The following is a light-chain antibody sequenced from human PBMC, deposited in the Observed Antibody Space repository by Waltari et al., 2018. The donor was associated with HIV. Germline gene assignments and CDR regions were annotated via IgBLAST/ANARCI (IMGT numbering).Light chain of an antibody. V-gene: IGKV4-1*01. CDR1: LTILYSSENRDC. Sequence: IVLTHAPIALAASQGVKVTFNYRFALTILYSSENRDCLAWYQQKPGQSPKVLIYWASTRASGVPDRFSGSGSGTNFSLTISALQSDDVALYYCQQYYTPGPTFGGGTKVEIK. J-gene: IGKJ4*01. CDR3: QQYYTPGPT. CDR2: WAS.